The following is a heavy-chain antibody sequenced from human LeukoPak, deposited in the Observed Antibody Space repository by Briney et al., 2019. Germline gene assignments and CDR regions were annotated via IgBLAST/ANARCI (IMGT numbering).Heavy chain of an antibody. Sequence: SETLSLTCAVNGGTFSGYYWTWIRQSPGKGLEWIGEIDHSGSTNYNPSLKSRVTISVATDKNQFSLKLSSVTAADTAVYYCARGPPVYYDNGGYYFFDYWGQGTLVTVSS. J-gene: IGHJ4*02. D-gene: IGHD3-22*01. V-gene: IGHV4-34*01. CDR1: GGTFSGYY. CDR2: IDHSGST. CDR3: ARGPPVYYDNGGYYFFDY.